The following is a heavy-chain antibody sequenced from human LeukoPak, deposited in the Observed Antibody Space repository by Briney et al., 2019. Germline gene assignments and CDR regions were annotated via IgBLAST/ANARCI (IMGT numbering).Heavy chain of an antibody. V-gene: IGHV3-9*01. CDR3: AKATLGYCSSTNCFEAFDI. CDR2: ISWNSGDE. D-gene: IGHD2-2*01. J-gene: IGHJ3*02. CDR1: GFTFSDYW. Sequence: SLRLSCAASGFTFSDYWIIWFRQAPGKGLEWVSGISWNSGDEGYADSVKGRFTISRDNAKNSLYLQMNSLRAEDTALYYCAKATLGYCSSTNCFEAFDIWGQGTMVTVSS.